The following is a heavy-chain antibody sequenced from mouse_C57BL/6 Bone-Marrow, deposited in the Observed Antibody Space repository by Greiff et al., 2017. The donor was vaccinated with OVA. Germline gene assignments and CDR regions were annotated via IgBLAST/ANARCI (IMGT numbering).Heavy chain of an antibody. J-gene: IGHJ3*01. V-gene: IGHV5-6*01. D-gene: IGHD1-1*01. CDR3: ARHPYYYGSSYVAY. CDR2: ISSGGSYT. CDR1: GFTFSSSG. Sequence: EVQRVESGGDLVKPGGSLKLSCAASGFTFSSSGMSWVRQTPDKRLEWVATISSGGSYTYYPDSVKGRFTISRDNAKNTLYLQMSSLKSEDTAMYYCARHPYYYGSSYVAYWGQGTLVTVSA.